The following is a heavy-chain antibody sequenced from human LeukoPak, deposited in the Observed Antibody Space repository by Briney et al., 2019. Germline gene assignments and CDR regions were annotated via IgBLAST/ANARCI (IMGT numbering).Heavy chain of an antibody. V-gene: IGHV3-30-3*01. CDR2: ISYDGSNK. J-gene: IGHJ6*03. D-gene: IGHD2-2*01. Sequence: GGSLRLSCAASGFTFSSYAMHWVRQAPGKGLEWVAVISYDGSNKYYADSVKGRFTISRDNSKNTLYLQMNSLRAGDTAVYYCARDYCSSTSCYVRLDYYYYYYMDVWGKGTTVTVSS. CDR1: GFTFSSYA. CDR3: ARDYCSSTSCYVRLDYYYYYYMDV.